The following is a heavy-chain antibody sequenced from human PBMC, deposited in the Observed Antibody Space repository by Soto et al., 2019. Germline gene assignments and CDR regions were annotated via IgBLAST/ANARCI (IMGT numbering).Heavy chain of an antibody. CDR1: GYTFTSYG. CDR2: ISAYNGNT. J-gene: IGHJ6*02. Sequence: QVQLVQSGAEVKKPGASVKVSCKASGYTFTSYGISWVRQAPGQGLEWMGWISAYNGNTNYAQKLQGRVTMTTDTYTSTAYMELRSLRSDDTAVYYCAREADYYVRSGYPADYYGMDVWGQGTTVTVSS. CDR3: AREADYYVRSGYPADYYGMDV. V-gene: IGHV1-18*04. D-gene: IGHD3-22*01.